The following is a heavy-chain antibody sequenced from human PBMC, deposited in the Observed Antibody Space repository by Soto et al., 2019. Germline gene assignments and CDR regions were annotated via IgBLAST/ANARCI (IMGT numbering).Heavy chain of an antibody. CDR2: MSYDGNNK. CDR3: ARDQSLVWFGELDY. Sequence: QVQLVESGGGVVQPGRSLRLSCAASGFTFSSYAVHWVRQAPGKGLEWVAVMSYDGNNKYYADSVKGRFTISRDKSKNTLYLQMISLRAEDTAVYYCARDQSLVWFGELDYWGQGTLVTVSS. V-gene: IGHV3-30-3*01. J-gene: IGHJ4*02. D-gene: IGHD3-10*01. CDR1: GFTFSSYA.